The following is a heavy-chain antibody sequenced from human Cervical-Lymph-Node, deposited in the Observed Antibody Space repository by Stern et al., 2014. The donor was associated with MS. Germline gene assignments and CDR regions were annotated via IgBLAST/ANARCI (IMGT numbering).Heavy chain of an antibody. CDR1: GFTFSDYY. D-gene: IGHD3-10*01. CDR3: ARAAGSEEDS. CDR2: ISSRDGTI. Sequence: VQLVQSGGGLVKPGGSLRLSCIASGFTFSDYYMTWIRQAPGKGLEWLAYISSRDGTIFYGDSVRGRFTISRDNARNTLFRHMNSLRAEDTAVYYCARAAGSEEDSWGQGTLVTVSS. J-gene: IGHJ4*02. V-gene: IGHV3-11*01.